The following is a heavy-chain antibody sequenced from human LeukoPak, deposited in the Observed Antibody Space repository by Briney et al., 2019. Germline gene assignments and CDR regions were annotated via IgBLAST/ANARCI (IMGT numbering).Heavy chain of an antibody. J-gene: IGHJ5*02. Sequence: SETLSLTCTVSGDSISSGRYYWSWLRQPGGKGLEWIGRIYSSGSTNYNSSLKSRVTMSVDTSKNQLSLKLSSVTAADTAVYYCARGSGSSESNWFDPWGQGTLVTVSS. CDR2: IYSSGST. D-gene: IGHD3-10*01. CDR1: GDSISSGRYY. CDR3: ARGSGSSESNWFDP. V-gene: IGHV4-61*02.